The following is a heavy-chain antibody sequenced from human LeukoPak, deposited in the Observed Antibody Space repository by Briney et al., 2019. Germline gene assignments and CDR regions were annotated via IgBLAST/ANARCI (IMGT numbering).Heavy chain of an antibody. D-gene: IGHD3-22*01. V-gene: IGHV3-48*03. J-gene: IGHJ4*02. CDR1: GFTFSSYE. Sequence: GGSLRLSCAASGFTFSSYEMNWVRQAPGKGLEWVSYISSSGSTIYYADSVKGRFTISRDNAKNSLYLQMNSLRAEDTAVYYRARAVSVITGGFDYWGQGTLVTVSS. CDR3: ARAVSVITGGFDY. CDR2: ISSSGSTI.